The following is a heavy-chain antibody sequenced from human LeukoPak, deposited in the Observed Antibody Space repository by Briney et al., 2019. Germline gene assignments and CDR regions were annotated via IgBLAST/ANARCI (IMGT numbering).Heavy chain of an antibody. CDR1: GFTFSSYA. Sequence: QPGGSLRLSCAASGFTFSSYAMHWVRQAPGKGLEWVAVISYDGSNKYYADSVKGRFTISRDNSENTLYLQMNSLRAEDTAVYYCAKQNIIVPTAFYNWGQGTLVTVPS. D-gene: IGHD2-2*01. J-gene: IGHJ4*02. CDR3: AKQNIIVPTAFYN. CDR2: ISYDGSNK. V-gene: IGHV3-30-3*02.